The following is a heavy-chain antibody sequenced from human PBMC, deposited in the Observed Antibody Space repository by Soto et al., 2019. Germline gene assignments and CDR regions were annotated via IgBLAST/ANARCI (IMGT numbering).Heavy chain of an antibody. D-gene: IGHD3-16*01. J-gene: IGHJ6*03. V-gene: IGHV4-59*08. Sequence: QVQLQESGPGLVKPSETLSLSGNVSGGSISGHYWSWVRQTPGQGLEWICYIYYSGSTNYNPSLKSRVTISVDTSKNHFSLRLTSVTDADTAVYYCARGPYYDLIWNYYYMDVWGKGTTVTVS. CDR1: GGSISGHY. CDR3: ARGPYYDLIWNYYYMDV. CDR2: IYYSGST.